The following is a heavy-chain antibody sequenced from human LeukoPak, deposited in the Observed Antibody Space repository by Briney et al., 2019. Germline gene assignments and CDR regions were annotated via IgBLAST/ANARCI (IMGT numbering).Heavy chain of an antibody. D-gene: IGHD6-13*01. J-gene: IGHJ6*03. Sequence: SETLSLTCTVSGGSISSSSYYWGWIRQPPGKGLEWIGSIYYSGSTYYNPSLKSRVTISVDTSKNQFSLKLSSVTAADTAVYYCERQLGGSSWYLDYYYYMDVWGKGTTVTVSS. CDR3: ERQLGGSSWYLDYYYYMDV. CDR2: IYYSGST. CDR1: GGSISSSSYY. V-gene: IGHV4-39*01.